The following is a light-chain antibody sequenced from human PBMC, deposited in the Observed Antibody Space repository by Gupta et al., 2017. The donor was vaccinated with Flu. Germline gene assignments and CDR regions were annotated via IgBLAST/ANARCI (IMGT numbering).Light chain of an antibody. V-gene: IGLV2-14*01. CDR2: EVS. J-gene: IGLJ3*02. CDR1: SSDIGAYNY. Sequence: QSALTQPASVSGSPGQSITISCTGTSSDIGAYNYVSWFQQHPGKAPKLMIYEVSNRPSGVSNRFSGSKSANTASLTISGLQAEDEANYYCTSYTSSSTWVFGRGTKLTVL. CDR3: TSYTSSSTWV.